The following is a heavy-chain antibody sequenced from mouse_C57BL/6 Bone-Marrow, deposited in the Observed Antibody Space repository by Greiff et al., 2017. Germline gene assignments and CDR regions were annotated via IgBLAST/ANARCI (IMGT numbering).Heavy chain of an antibody. D-gene: IGHD2-4*01. CDR3: APDYGDAMDY. J-gene: IGHJ4*01. Sequence: VHVKQSVAELVRPGASVKLSCTASGFNIKNTYMHWVKQRPEQGLEWIGRIDPANGNTKYAPKFPGKDTITADTSSNTAYLQLSSLTSEDTAIYYCAPDYGDAMDYWGQGTSVTVSS. V-gene: IGHV14-3*01. CDR2: IDPANGNT. CDR1: GFNIKNTY.